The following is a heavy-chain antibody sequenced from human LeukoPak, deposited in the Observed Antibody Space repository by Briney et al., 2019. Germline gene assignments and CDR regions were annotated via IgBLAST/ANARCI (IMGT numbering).Heavy chain of an antibody. CDR3: ARDRREGYCSSTSCSPYFGY. J-gene: IGHJ4*02. CDR2: IYSGGST. Sequence: GGSLRLSCAASGFTVSSNYMSWVRQAPGKGLEWVSVIYSGGSTYYADSVKGRFTISRDNSKNTLYLQMNSLRAEDTAVYYCARDRREGYCSSTSCSPYFGYWGQGTLVTVSS. D-gene: IGHD2-2*01. V-gene: IGHV3-66*01. CDR1: GFTVSSNY.